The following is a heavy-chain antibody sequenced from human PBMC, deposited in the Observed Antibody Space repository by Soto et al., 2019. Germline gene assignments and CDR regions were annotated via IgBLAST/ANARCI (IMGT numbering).Heavy chain of an antibody. D-gene: IGHD2-2*01. CDR3: ARERADIVVAPVATSGMDV. CDR2: ISVSGTST. CDR1: GFTFSTYG. Sequence: EVQLVEAGGGLVHPGGSLRLSCAASGFTFSTYGMSWVRQAPGKGLEWVSGISVSGTSTYYAGSVKGRFTISRDNSKSTLYLQMTSLRADDTALYYCARERADIVVAPVATSGMDVWGQGTAVTVSS. V-gene: IGHV3-23*04. J-gene: IGHJ6*02.